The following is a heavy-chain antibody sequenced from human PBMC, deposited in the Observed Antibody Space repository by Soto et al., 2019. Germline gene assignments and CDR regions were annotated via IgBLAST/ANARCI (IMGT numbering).Heavy chain of an antibody. J-gene: IGHJ4*02. CDR1: GFTFSSYS. V-gene: IGHV3-21*01. D-gene: IGHD6-19*01. CDR2: IGSSSSYI. CDR3: ARSKIAVAGTGEFDY. Sequence: EVQLVESGGGLVKPGGSLRLSCAASGFTFSSYSMSWVHQAPGKGLEWVSSIGSSSSYINYADSVKGRFTISRDNAKNSLYLQMNSLRAEDTAVYYCARSKIAVAGTGEFDYWGQGTLVTVSS.